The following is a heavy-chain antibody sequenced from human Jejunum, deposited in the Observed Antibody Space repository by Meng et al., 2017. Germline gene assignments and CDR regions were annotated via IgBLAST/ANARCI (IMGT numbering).Heavy chain of an antibody. Sequence: ASVKVSCKASGYSFSSYSLHWVRQAPGQRLEWMGWINAGNAIIRHSVRFGGRVTITTDSSTNTAYMELRGLTSQDTGVYYCARALGFDDEFDVWGPGTVVTVSS. J-gene: IGHJ3*01. CDR2: INAGNAII. D-gene: IGHD3-10*01. CDR3: ARALGFDDEFDV. CDR1: GYSFSSYS. V-gene: IGHV1-3*01.